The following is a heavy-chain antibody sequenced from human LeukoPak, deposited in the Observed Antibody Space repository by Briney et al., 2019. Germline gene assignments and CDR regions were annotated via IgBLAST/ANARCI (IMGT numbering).Heavy chain of an antibody. V-gene: IGHV4-30-2*01. CDR1: GGSISSGGYY. Sequence: SQTLSLTCTVSGGSISSGGYYWSWIRQPPGKGLEWIGYIYHSGSTYYNPSLKSRVTISVDRSKNQFSLKLSSVTAADTAVYYCARDGGDDYIYPGYWGQGTLVTVSS. CDR2: IYHSGST. D-gene: IGHD4-11*01. J-gene: IGHJ4*02. CDR3: ARDGGDDYIYPGY.